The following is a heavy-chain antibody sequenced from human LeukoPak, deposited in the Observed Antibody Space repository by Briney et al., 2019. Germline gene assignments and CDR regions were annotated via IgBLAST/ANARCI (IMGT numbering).Heavy chain of an antibody. D-gene: IGHD2-8*01. V-gene: IGHV3-48*02. J-gene: IGHJ4*02. Sequence: GGSLRLSCAVSGFSVTNNYMSWVRQAPGKGLEWVSYISSSSSTIYYADSVKGRFTISRDNAKNSLYLQMNSLRDEDTAVYYCARVQGVSRDYWGQGTLVTVSS. CDR3: ARVQGVSRDY. CDR2: ISSSSSTI. CDR1: GFSVTNNY.